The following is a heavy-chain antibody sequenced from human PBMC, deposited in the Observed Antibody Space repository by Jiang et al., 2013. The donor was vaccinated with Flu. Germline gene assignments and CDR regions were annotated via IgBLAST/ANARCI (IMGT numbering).Heavy chain of an antibody. Sequence: EVKKPGSSVRVSCKSSASLFMSEAYSWVRQAPGQGLEWMGGIIPVFGTTHYTEKFQDRVTITADESTSTAYMELSSLRSEDTAVYYCARGNRIQLYYYYMDVWGKGTTVTVSS. J-gene: IGHJ6*03. CDR3: ARGNRIQLYYYYMDV. CDR1: ASLFMSEA. D-gene: IGHD5-18*01. CDR2: IIPVFGTT. V-gene: IGHV1-69*01.